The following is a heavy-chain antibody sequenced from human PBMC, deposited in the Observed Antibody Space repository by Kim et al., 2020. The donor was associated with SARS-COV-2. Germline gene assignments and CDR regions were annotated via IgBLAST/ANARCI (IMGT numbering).Heavy chain of an antibody. CDR3: ASPRITMVRGLPDY. CDR1: GFTFSSYA. CDR2: ISYDGSNK. J-gene: IGHJ4*02. D-gene: IGHD3-10*01. V-gene: IGHV3-30*04. Sequence: GGSLRLSCAASGFTFSSYAMHWVRQAPGKGLEWVAVISYDGSNKYYADSVKGRFTISRDNSKNTLYLQMNSLRAEDTAVYYCASPRITMVRGLPDYWGQGTLVTVSS.